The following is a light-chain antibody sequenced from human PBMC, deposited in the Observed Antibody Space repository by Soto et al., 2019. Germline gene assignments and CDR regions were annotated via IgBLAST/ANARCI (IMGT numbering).Light chain of an antibody. CDR2: AAS. Sequence: DIQITHSPSLLSASVVYRVNITCRASQAVSTWLAWYQQKPGDAPKLLIYAASTLQSGVPSRFSGSGSGTDFTLTIRSLQPEDFATYYCQQANSFPRTFGGGTKVDI. J-gene: IGKJ4*01. V-gene: IGKV1-12*01. CDR1: QAVSTW. CDR3: QQANSFPRT.